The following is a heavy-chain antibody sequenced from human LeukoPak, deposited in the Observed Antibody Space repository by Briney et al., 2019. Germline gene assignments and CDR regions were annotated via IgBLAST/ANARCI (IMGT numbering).Heavy chain of an antibody. J-gene: IGHJ6*03. CDR2: IIPIFGTA. Sequence: SVKVSCKASGYTFTSYDINWVRQATGQGLEWMGGIIPIFGTANYAQKFQGRVTITADESTSTAYMELSSLRSEDTAVYYCARGVGEWELLRTYYYYYMDVWGKGTTVTISS. CDR3: ARGVGEWELLRTYYYYYMDV. V-gene: IGHV1-69*13. D-gene: IGHD1-26*01. CDR1: GYTFTSYD.